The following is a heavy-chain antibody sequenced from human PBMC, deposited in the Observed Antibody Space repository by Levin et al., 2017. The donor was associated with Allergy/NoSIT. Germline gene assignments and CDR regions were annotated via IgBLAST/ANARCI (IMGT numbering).Heavy chain of an antibody. Sequence: SETLSLSCTVSGSSMIGYYWHWIRQPAGKGLEWIGRIYTTGGAEYNPSLKSRVSMSVDTSKNQFSLKLTSVTAADTAVYYCAGRYEKYASLDYWGQGALVTVSS. CDR1: GSSMIGYY. CDR2: IYTTGGA. V-gene: IGHV4-4*07. J-gene: IGHJ4*02. CDR3: AGRYEKYASLDY. D-gene: IGHD2-2*01.